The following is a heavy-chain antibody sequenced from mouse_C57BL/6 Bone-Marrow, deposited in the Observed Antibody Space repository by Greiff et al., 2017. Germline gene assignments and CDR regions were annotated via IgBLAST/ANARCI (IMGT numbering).Heavy chain of an antibody. CDR3: ARFKDYGSSYPYYFDY. D-gene: IGHD1-1*01. Sequence: EVKLLESGPELVKPGASVKMSCKASGYTFTDYNMHWVKQSHGKSLEWIGYINPNNGGTSYNQKFKGKATLTVNKSSSTAYMELRSLTSEDSTVYYCARFKDYGSSYPYYFDYWGQGTTLTVSS. J-gene: IGHJ2*01. CDR1: GYTFTDYN. V-gene: IGHV1-22*01. CDR2: INPNNGGT.